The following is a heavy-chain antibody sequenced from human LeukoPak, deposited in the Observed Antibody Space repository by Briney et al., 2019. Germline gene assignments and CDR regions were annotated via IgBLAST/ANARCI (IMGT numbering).Heavy chain of an antibody. V-gene: IGHV3-33*06. CDR2: IWYDGSNI. CDR3: AKEGDRGEALYYYYMDV. Sequence: GRSLRLSCAASGFMFSDYGMHWVRQAPGKGLEWVAAIWYDGSNIFYADSVKGRFAISRDNSKNALYLQMNSLRAEDTADYYCAKEGDRGEALYYYYMDVWGNGTTVTVSS. D-gene: IGHD3-10*01. J-gene: IGHJ6*03. CDR1: GFMFSDYG.